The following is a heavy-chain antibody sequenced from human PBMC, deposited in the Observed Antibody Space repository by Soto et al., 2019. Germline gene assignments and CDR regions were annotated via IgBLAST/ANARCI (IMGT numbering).Heavy chain of an antibody. Sequence: PSETLSLTCTVSGDSINKYYWNWIRQSPGTGLEWIGYIYYSGSTNYNPSLKSRVTMSLGTSKNKFSLKLTSVTAADTVVYYCARGGDASGWSWGYWGQGLLVT. CDR1: GDSINKYY. CDR2: IYYSGST. V-gene: IGHV4-59*01. CDR3: ARGGDASGWSWGY. J-gene: IGHJ4*02. D-gene: IGHD6-19*01.